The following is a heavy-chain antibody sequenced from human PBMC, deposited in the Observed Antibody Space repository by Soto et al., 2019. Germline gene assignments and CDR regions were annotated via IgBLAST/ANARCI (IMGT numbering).Heavy chain of an antibody. CDR2: ISSSGSTI. J-gene: IGHJ5*02. CDR1: GGPFGDYY. D-gene: IGHD6-13*01. Sequence: GGPLRLCCTAAGGPFGDYYMSWIRHDPGKGLEWVSYISSSGSTIYYADSVKGRFTISRDNAKNSLYLQMNSLRAEDTAVYYCARGEYSSSWYFYNWFDPWGQGNRVTVSA. CDR3: ARGEYSSSWYFYNWFDP. V-gene: IGHV3-11*01.